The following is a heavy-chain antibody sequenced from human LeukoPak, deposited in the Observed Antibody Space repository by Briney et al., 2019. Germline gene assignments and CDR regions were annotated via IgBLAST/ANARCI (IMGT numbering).Heavy chain of an antibody. J-gene: IGHJ4*02. D-gene: IGHD3-10*01. CDR1: VHLFTSYY. CDR3: ARAQAQAYGSGSSHFDY. V-gene: IGHV1-46*01. Sequence: ASVKVSCKASVHLFTSYYMQCVPQAPGAGLEWMGIVNPSGGSTSYAQKFQGRVTMTRDTSTSTVYMELSSLRSEDTAVYYCARAQAQAYGSGSSHFDYWGQGTLVTVSS. CDR2: VNPSGGST.